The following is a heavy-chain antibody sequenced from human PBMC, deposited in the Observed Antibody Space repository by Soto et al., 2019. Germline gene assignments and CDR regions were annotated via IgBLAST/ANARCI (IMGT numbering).Heavy chain of an antibody. V-gene: IGHV4-30-4*01. J-gene: IGHJ4*02. CDR3: AQTSGDLVSFDY. Sequence: QVQLQESGPGLVKPSQTLSLTCTVSGGSVSSGDYYWSWIRQPPGKGLEWIGYIYYSGSTYYNPSLKSRVTISVDTAKNQFSLKLSSVTAADTAVYYCAQTSGDLVSFDYWGQGTLVTVSS. CDR1: GGSVSSGDYY. CDR2: IYYSGST. D-gene: IGHD5-12*01.